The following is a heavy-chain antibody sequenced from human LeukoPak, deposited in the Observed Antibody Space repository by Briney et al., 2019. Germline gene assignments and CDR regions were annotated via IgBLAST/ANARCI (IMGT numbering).Heavy chain of an antibody. Sequence: GRSLRLSCAASGFTFDDYAMHWVRQAPGKGLEWVSGISWNSGSIGYADSVKGRFTISRDNAKNSLYLQMNSLRAEDTALYYCAKDGASLMVDAGYFDYWGQGTLVTVSS. CDR2: ISWNSGSI. J-gene: IGHJ4*02. CDR1: GFTFDDYA. D-gene: IGHD2-8*01. CDR3: AKDGASLMVDAGYFDY. V-gene: IGHV3-9*01.